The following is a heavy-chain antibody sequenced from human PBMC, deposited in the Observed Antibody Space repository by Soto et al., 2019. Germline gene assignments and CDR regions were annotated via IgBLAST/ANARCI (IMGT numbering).Heavy chain of an antibody. CDR2: IIPIFGTA. CDR3: AGDRDYYDSRGYYYYYYYCMDV. CDR1: GGTFSSYA. D-gene: IGHD3-22*01. V-gene: IGHV1-69*06. Sequence: VQLVQSGAEVKKPGSSVKVSCKASGGTFSSYAISWVRQAPGQGLEWMGGIIPIFGTANYAQKFQGRVTITADKSTSTADVELSSLRSEDTAVYYCAGDRDYYDSRGYYYYYYYCMDVWGQGTTVTVSS. J-gene: IGHJ6*02.